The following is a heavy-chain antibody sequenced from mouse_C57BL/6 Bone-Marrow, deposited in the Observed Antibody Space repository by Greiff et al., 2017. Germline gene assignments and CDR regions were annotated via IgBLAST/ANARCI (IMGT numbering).Heavy chain of an antibody. D-gene: IGHD1-1*01. V-gene: IGHV1-55*01. CDR2: IYPGSGST. CDR1: GYTFTSYW. Sequence: QVQLQQPGAELVKPGASVQMSCKASGYTFTSYWITWVKQRPGQGLEWIGDIYPGSGSTNYNEKFKSKATLTVETSSSTAYMQLSSLTSEDSSVYYCARTHDYGSSYEAMDYWGQGTSGTVSS. CDR3: ARTHDYGSSYEAMDY. J-gene: IGHJ4*01.